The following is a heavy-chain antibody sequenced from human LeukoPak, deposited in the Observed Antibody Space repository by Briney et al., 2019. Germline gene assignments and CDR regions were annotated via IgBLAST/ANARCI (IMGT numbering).Heavy chain of an antibody. J-gene: IGHJ1*01. D-gene: IGHD4-17*01. CDR1: GFTFSSYG. CDR3: AKSGDAGAEYFQH. CDR2: ISYDGSNK. V-gene: IGHV3-30*18. Sequence: PGRSLRLSCAASGFTFSSYGMHWVRQAPGKGLEWVAVISYDGSNKYYADSVKGRFTISRDNSKNTLYLQMNSLGAEDTAVYYCAKSGDAGAEYFQHWGQGTLVTVSS.